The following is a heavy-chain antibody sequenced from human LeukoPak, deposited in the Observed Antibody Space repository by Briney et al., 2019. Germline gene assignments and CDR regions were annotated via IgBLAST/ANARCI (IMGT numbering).Heavy chain of an antibody. D-gene: IGHD3-22*01. CDR2: IYYSGST. V-gene: IGHV4-59*01. CDR3: ARVPPYYYDSSGYYPQVYFDY. J-gene: IGHJ4*02. Sequence: PSETLSLTCTVSGGSISSYYWSWVRQPPGKGLEWIGYIYYSGSTNYNPSLKSRVTISVDTSKNQFSLKLSSVTAADTAVYYCARVPPYYYDSSGYYPQVYFDYWGQGTLVTVSS. CDR1: GGSISSYY.